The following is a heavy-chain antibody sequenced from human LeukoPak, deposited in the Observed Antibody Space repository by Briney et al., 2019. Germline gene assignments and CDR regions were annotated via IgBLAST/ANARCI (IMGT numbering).Heavy chain of an antibody. CDR1: GGSISSYY. CDR2: IYDSGST. CDR3: ARHYYGSGSSPMDV. V-gene: IGHV4-59*08. Sequence: SETLSLTCTVSGGSISSYYWGWILQPPGKGLEWIGYIYDSGSTNYNPSLKSRVTISLDTSKKQFSLKLTSVTATDTAVFYCARHYYGSGSSPMDVWGQGTTVTVSS. D-gene: IGHD3-10*01. J-gene: IGHJ6*02.